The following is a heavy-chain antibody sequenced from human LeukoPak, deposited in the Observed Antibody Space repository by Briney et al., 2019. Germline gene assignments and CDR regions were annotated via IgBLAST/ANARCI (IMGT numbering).Heavy chain of an antibody. J-gene: IGHJ5*02. CDR2: IYWNDDK. CDR1: GFSLSTSGVG. D-gene: IGHD3-22*01. Sequence: VSGPTLVNPTQTLTLTCTFSGFSLSTSGVGVGWIRQPPGKALKWLALIYWNDDKRYSPSLKSRLTITKDTSKNQVVLTMTNMDPVDTATYYCARTLGYSSGYHPYNWFDPWGQGTLVTVSS. CDR3: ARTLGYSSGYHPYNWFDP. V-gene: IGHV2-5*01.